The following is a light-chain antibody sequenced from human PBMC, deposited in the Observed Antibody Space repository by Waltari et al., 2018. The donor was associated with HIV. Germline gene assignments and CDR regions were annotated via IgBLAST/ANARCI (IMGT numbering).Light chain of an antibody. CDR2: DNN. V-gene: IGLV1-51*01. CDR3: GTWDNSLKTVV. J-gene: IGLJ2*01. CDR1: SSNIGNNF. Sequence: QSVLTQPPSVSAAPGQTVSISCSGFSSNIGNNFVSWYHQLPGKAPKLLIFDNNKRPPGIPDRVSASKSGTSATLAITGLQTGDEGDYYCGTWDNSLKTVVFGGGTKVTVL.